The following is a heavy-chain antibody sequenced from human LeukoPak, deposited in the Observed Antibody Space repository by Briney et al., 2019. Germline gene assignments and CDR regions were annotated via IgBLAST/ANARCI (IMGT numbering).Heavy chain of an antibody. CDR3: AKELGTSGSSHMCYFDY. J-gene: IGHJ4*02. D-gene: IGHD3-10*01. CDR1: GFTFKTYG. CDR2: ISSDGSYK. Sequence: GGSLRLFCAASGFTFKTYGVHWVRQAPGKGLEWVAVISSDGSYKSYADSVRGRFTISRDNSKNTLYLQMNSLRAEDTAVYFCAKELGTSGSSHMCYFDYWGQGTLVTVSS. V-gene: IGHV3-30*18.